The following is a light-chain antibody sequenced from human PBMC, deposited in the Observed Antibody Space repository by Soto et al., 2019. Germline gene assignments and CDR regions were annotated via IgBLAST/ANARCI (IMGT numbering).Light chain of an antibody. CDR3: AAWDDSLSGRV. J-gene: IGLJ3*02. V-gene: IGLV1-47*01. Sequence: QSVLTQPPSASGTPGQRVTISCSGSSSNIGSYNVYWYQQLPGTAPKLLIYRNNQRPSGVPDRFSGSKCGTSASLAISGLRSEDEADYYCAAWDDSLSGRVFGGGTKLTVL. CDR1: SSNIGSYN. CDR2: RNN.